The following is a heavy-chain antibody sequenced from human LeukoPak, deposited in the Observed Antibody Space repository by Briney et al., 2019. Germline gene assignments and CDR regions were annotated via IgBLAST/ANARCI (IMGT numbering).Heavy chain of an antibody. V-gene: IGHV4-38-2*02. CDR3: AREYGYSYGYGDY. CDR2: IHHSGGT. CDR1: GYSTSSGYV. J-gene: IGHJ4*02. Sequence: PSETLSLTRAVPGYSTSSGYVWAGFRRPPGKGREGIGIIHHSGGTYYNPTLKSRVTISVATSKNHCSRKLSSVTAADTAVYYCAREYGYSYGYGDYWGQGTLVTASS. D-gene: IGHD5-18*01.